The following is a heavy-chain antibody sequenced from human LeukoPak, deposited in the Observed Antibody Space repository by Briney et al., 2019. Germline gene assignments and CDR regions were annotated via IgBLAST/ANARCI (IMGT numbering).Heavy chain of an antibody. CDR2: ISTSSSYT. CDR3: ARGYSTVDY. CDR1: GFTFSDYY. D-gene: IGHD1-26*01. V-gene: IGHV3-11*03. Sequence: GGSLRLSCAASGFTFSDYYMSWIRQAPGKGLGWVSYISTSSSYTNYADSVKGRFTISRANAENSLYLQMNSLRAEDTAVYYCARGYSTVDYWGQGTLVTVSS. J-gene: IGHJ4*02.